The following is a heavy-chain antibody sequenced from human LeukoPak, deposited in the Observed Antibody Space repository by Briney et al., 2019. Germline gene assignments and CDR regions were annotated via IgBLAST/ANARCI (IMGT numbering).Heavy chain of an antibody. CDR1: GFTFSDFW. D-gene: IGHD6-13*01. J-gene: IGHJ4*02. Sequence: GGSLRLSCAASGFTFSDFWMHWVRQGPEKRLVWVARIRTDGGVTYYADSVKGRFTISRDNSKNTLYLQMNSLRAEDTAVYHCASGRIAAAAVFDYWGQGTLVTVSS. CDR3: ASGRIAAAAVFDY. CDR2: IRTDGGVT. V-gene: IGHV3-74*01.